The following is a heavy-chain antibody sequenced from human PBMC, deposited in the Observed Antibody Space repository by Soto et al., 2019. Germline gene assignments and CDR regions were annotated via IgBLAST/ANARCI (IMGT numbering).Heavy chain of an antibody. CDR1: GDSVSSNSAA. D-gene: IGHD1-26*01. J-gene: IGHJ6*03. V-gene: IGHV6-1*01. CDR2: TYYRSRWYN. CDR3: AGPTSHQWYYMDV. Sequence: QVQLQESGPGLVKPSQTLSLTCAISGDSVSSNSAAWNWIRLSPSRGLGWLARTYYRSRWYNDYAVSVRSRITVNPDTSKNQFSLQLTSVTPEDTAVYYCAGPTSHQWYYMDVWGKGTTVTVSS.